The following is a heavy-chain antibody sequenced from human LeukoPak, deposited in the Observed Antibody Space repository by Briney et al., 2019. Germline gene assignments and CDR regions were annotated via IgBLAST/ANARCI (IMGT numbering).Heavy chain of an antibody. CDR2: ISAYNGNT. V-gene: IGHV1-18*04. Sequence: ASVKVSCAASGYTFTSYGIHWVRQAPGQGLEWMGWISAYNGNTNYAQKLQGRVTMTTDTSTSTAYMELRSLRSDDTAVYYCAREYLWGFTDAFDIWGQGTMVSVSS. CDR3: AREYLWGFTDAFDI. J-gene: IGHJ3*02. CDR1: GYTFTSYG. D-gene: IGHD4/OR15-4a*01.